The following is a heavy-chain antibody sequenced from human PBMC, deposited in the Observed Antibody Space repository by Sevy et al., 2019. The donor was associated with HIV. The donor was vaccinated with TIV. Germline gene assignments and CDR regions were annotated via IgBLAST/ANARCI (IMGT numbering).Heavy chain of an antibody. CDR3: ARGRDSGYEYYYYGMDV. CDR2: INHSGST. Sequence: SETLSLTCAVYGGSFSGYYWSWIRQPPGKGLEWIGEINHSGSTNYNPSLKSRVTILVDTSKNQFSLKLSSVTAADTAVYYCARGRDSGYEYYYYGMDVWGQGTTVTVFS. V-gene: IGHV4-34*01. J-gene: IGHJ6*02. CDR1: GGSFSGYY. D-gene: IGHD5-12*01.